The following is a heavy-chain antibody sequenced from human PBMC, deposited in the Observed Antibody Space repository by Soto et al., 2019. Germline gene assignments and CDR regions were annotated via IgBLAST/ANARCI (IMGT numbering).Heavy chain of an antibody. V-gene: IGHV3-74*01. D-gene: IGHD3-9*01. J-gene: IGHJ4*02. CDR3: VRGTSDWYGIDY. Sequence: EVQLVESGGGLVQPGGSLRLSCAASGFTFSHYWMQWVRQPSGKGLLWVSRISPDGSSTNYAGSVEGRFTVSRDNAENTLYLQLNSLRHDDTAEYYCVRGTSDWYGIDYWGQGTLVTVSS. CDR2: ISPDGSST. CDR1: GFTFSHYW.